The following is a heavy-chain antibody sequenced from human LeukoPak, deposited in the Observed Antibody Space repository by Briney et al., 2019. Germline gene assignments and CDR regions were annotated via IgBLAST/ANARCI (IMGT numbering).Heavy chain of an antibody. Sequence: GGSLRLSCAASGFTFSSYEMNWVRQAPGKGLEWVSYISRSGSTIYYADSVKGRFTISRDNAKNSLYLQMSSLRAEDTAVYYRGSGYDIDYWGQGILVTVSP. V-gene: IGHV3-48*03. CDR2: ISRSGSTI. CDR1: GFTFSSYE. CDR3: GSGYDIDY. D-gene: IGHD2-2*01. J-gene: IGHJ4*02.